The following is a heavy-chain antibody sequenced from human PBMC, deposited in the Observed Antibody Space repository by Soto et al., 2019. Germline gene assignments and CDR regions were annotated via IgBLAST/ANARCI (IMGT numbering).Heavy chain of an antibody. D-gene: IGHD5-12*01. CDR1: GYTFTGYY. V-gene: IGHV1-2*04. Sequence: ASVKVSCKASGYTFTGYYIHWVRRARGQGLEWMGWINPNSGGTNYAQKFQGWVTMTRDTSISTAYMELSRLRSDDTAVYYCARDLRVSGYSGYDSPSDAFDIWGQGTMVTVSS. CDR3: ARDLRVSGYSGYDSPSDAFDI. CDR2: INPNSGGT. J-gene: IGHJ3*02.